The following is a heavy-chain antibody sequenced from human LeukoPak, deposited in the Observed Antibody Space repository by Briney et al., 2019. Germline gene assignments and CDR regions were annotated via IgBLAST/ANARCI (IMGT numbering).Heavy chain of an antibody. Sequence: PGGSLRLSCAASGFTFSSYAMSWVRQAPGKGLEWVSAISGSGGSTYYADAVKGRSTISRDNSKNTLYLQMNSLRAEDKAVYYCAKVPAMVTGYWGQGTLVTVSS. CDR1: GFTFSSYA. CDR3: AKVPAMVTGY. CDR2: ISGSGGST. V-gene: IGHV3-23*01. J-gene: IGHJ4*02. D-gene: IGHD5-18*01.